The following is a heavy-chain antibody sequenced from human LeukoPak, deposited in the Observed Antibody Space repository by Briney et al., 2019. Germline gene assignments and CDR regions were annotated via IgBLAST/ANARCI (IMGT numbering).Heavy chain of an antibody. Sequence: ASVKVSCKASGYTFTDYYMHWVRQAPGQGLEWMGWINPSSGGTNYAQKFQGRVTMTRDTSISTVYMELSRLRSDDTAVYYCARDRLRLGYERTNWFDPWGQGTLVTVSS. CDR1: GYTFTDYY. CDR2: INPSSGGT. D-gene: IGHD2-15*01. J-gene: IGHJ5*02. CDR3: ARDRLRLGYERTNWFDP. V-gene: IGHV1-2*02.